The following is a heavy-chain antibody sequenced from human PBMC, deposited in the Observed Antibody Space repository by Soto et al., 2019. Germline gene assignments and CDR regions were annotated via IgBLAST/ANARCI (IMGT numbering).Heavy chain of an antibody. V-gene: IGHV1-2*04. D-gene: IGHD1-26*01. CDR1: AYTDTVYY. Sequence: SAYTDTVYYTHGVRETPKKKLEWMGWINHNSGGTNYAQKFQGWVTMTRDTSISTAYMELSRLRSDDTAVYYGARAWELLAFDYWGQGTLVTVSS. J-gene: IGHJ4*02. CDR2: INHNSGGT. CDR3: ARAWELLAFDY.